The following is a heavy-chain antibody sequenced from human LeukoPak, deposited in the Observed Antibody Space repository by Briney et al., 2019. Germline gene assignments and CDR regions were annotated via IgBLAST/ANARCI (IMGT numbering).Heavy chain of an antibody. CDR2: ISSSSSYT. D-gene: IGHD1-20*01. Sequence: PGGSLRLSCAASGFTFSDYYMSWIRQAPGKGLEWVSYISSSSSYTNYADCVKGRFTISRDNGKNSLYLQMNSLRAEDTAVYYCARGGYNWNDGAFDIWGQGTMVTVSS. J-gene: IGHJ3*02. V-gene: IGHV3-11*06. CDR1: GFTFSDYY. CDR3: ARGGYNWNDGAFDI.